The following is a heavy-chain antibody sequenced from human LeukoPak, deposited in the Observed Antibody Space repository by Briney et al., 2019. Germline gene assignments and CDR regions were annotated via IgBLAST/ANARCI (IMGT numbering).Heavy chain of an antibody. CDR2: MNPNSGNT. J-gene: IGHJ6*03. CDR1: GYTFTSYD. Sequence: ASVKVSCKASGYTFTSYDINWVRQATGQGLEWMGWMNPNSGNTGYAQKFQGRVTMTRNTSISTAYMELSSLRSEDTAVYYCARQTQVVVAATRSFDYYYYRDVWGKGTTVTVSS. CDR3: ARQTQVVVAATRSFDYYYYRDV. V-gene: IGHV1-8*01. D-gene: IGHD2-15*01.